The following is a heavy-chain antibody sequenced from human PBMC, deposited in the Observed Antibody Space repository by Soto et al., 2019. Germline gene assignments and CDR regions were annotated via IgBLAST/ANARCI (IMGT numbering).Heavy chain of an antibody. V-gene: IGHV3-33*01. Sequence: ESVGGVVQPGRSLRLSCAASGFTFSSYGMHWVRQAPGKGLEWVAVIWYDGSNKYYADSVKGRFTISRDNSKNTLYLQMNSLRAEDTAVYYCARQTFVDTAMPPYYYGMDVWGQGTTVTVSS. CDR2: IWYDGSNK. CDR1: GFTFSSYG. D-gene: IGHD5-18*01. J-gene: IGHJ6*02. CDR3: ARQTFVDTAMPPYYYGMDV.